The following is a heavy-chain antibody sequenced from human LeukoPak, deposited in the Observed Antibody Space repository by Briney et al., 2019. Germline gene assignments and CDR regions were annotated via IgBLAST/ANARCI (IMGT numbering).Heavy chain of an antibody. Sequence: GGSLRLSCAASGFTFSSYAMHWVRQAPGKGLEWVAVISYDGSNKYYADSVKGRFTISRDNSKNTLYLQMNSLRAEDTAVYYCARSGRGTYYYFDLWGQGTLVTVSS. D-gene: IGHD1-26*01. CDR3: ARSGRGTYYYFDL. V-gene: IGHV3-30*04. CDR2: ISYDGSNK. J-gene: IGHJ4*02. CDR1: GFTFSSYA.